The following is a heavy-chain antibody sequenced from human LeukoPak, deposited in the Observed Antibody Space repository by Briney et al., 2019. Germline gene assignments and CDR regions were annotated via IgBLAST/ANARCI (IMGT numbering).Heavy chain of an antibody. CDR2: IIPIFGTA. CDR1: GYTFTGYY. Sequence: GASVKVSCKASGYTFTGYYMHWVRQAPGQGLEWMGRIIPIFGTANYAQKFQGRVTITTDESTSTVYMELSSLRSEDTAVYYCARSHIGYCSSTSCPAAWFDPWGQGTLVTVSS. D-gene: IGHD2-2*01. V-gene: IGHV1-69*05. CDR3: ARSHIGYCSSTSCPAAWFDP. J-gene: IGHJ5*02.